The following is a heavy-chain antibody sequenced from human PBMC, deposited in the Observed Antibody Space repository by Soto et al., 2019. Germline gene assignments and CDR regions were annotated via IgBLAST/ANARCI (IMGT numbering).Heavy chain of an antibody. D-gene: IGHD3-10*01. J-gene: IGHJ4*02. CDR1: GGSISSGGFS. Sequence: SETLSLTCAVSGGSISSGGFSWSWLRQPPGKGLEWIGYIEHSGSTSYNPSLKSRVTISEDRSKNQFSLRLTSVTAADTAVYYCARTNGDTFDYWGQGTLVTVS. V-gene: IGHV4-30-2*01. CDR3: ARTNGDTFDY. CDR2: IEHSGST.